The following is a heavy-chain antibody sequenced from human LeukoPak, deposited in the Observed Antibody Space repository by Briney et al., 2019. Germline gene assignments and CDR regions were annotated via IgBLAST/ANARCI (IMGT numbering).Heavy chain of an antibody. CDR2: IYSGGST. D-gene: IGHD6-6*01. CDR3: AREEQLVPEYYFDY. CDR1: GFTVSSNY. Sequence: PGGSLRLSCAASGFTVSSNYMSWVRQAPGKGLEWVSVIYSGGSTYYADSVKGRFTISRDNSKNSLYLQMNSLRAEDTAVYYCAREEQLVPEYYFDYWGQGTLVTVSS. V-gene: IGHV3-66*01. J-gene: IGHJ4*02.